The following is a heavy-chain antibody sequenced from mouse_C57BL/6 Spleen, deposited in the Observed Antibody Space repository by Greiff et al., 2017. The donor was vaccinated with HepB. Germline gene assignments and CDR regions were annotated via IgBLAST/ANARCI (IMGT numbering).Heavy chain of an antibody. D-gene: IGHD2-2*01. J-gene: IGHJ2*01. V-gene: IGHV1-81*01. Sequence: QVQLQQSGAELARPGASVKLSCKASGYTFTSYGISWVKQRTGQGLEWIGEIYPRSGNTYYNEKFKGKATLAAEKSSSAAYMELRSLTSEDSAVYFCAREEDGYDGSFFDYWGQGTTLTVSS. CDR2: IYPRSGNT. CDR3: AREEDGYDGSFFDY. CDR1: GYTFTSYG.